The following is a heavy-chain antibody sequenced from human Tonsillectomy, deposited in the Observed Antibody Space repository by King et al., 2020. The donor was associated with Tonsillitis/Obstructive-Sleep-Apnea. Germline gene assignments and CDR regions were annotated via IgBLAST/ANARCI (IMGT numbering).Heavy chain of an antibody. CDR1: GYTVTNYY. CDR2: INPSGGST. D-gene: IGHD3-9*01. CDR3: ASDSDSLTGYSAAYYYYYMDV. V-gene: IGHV1-46*01. Sequence: VQLVESGAEVKKPGASVKVSCKASGYTVTNYYMHWVRQAPGQGLEWMGLINPSGGSTSYAQKFQGRVTMTRDTSTSTVYMELSSLRSEDTAVDYCASDSDSLTGYSAAYYYYYMDVWGKGTTVTVSS. J-gene: IGHJ6*03.